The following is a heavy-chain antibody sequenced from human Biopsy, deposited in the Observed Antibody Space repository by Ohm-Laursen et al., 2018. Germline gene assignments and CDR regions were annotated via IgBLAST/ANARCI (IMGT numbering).Heavy chain of an antibody. Sequence: SLRLSCTASGFTFSVYAMHWVRQAPGKGLEWVAIIWYDGSSEYYADSVKGRFTISRDNSKNTVYLEMNSLRAEDTAVYFCARDPIVGSKADGMDVWSQGTTVTVSS. CDR3: ARDPIVGSKADGMDV. V-gene: IGHV3-33*01. J-gene: IGHJ6*02. CDR2: IWYDGSSE. CDR1: GFTFSVYA. D-gene: IGHD1-26*01.